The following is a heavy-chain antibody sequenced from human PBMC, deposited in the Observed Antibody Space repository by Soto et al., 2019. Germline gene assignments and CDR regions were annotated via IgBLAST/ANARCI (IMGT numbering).Heavy chain of an antibody. Sequence: LRLSCAASGFTFSNYGMHWVRQTPGKGLEWVALILYDGSNKYYADSVKGRFTISRDNSKNTLYLQVSSLRAEDTAVYYCAKSRDAYNFYFYYGMDVWGQGTTVTVSS. CDR1: GFTFSNYG. CDR3: AKSRDAYNFYFYYGMDV. V-gene: IGHV3-30*18. CDR2: ILYDGSNK. D-gene: IGHD2-2*01. J-gene: IGHJ6*02.